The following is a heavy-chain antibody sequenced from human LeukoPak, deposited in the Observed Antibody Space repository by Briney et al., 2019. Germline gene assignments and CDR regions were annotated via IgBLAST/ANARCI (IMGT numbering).Heavy chain of an antibody. CDR1: GGSLGKIDW. V-gene: IGHV4-4*02. Sequence: SETLSLTCTVSGGSLGKIDWWSWVRQPPGKGLEWVGEIFHTGTANYNPSLKSRLTISVDTSKNQFSLRLNSVTAADTAVYYCAKVFCGGDCHVDFWGRGTLVTVSS. CDR2: IFHTGTA. CDR3: AKVFCGGDCHVDF. D-gene: IGHD2-21*02. J-gene: IGHJ4*02.